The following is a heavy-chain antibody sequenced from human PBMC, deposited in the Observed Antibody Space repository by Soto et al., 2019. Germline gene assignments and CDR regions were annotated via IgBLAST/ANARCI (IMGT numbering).Heavy chain of an antibody. Sequence: GASVKVSCKASGYTFTSYGISWVRQAPGQGLEWMGWISAYNGNTNYAQKLQGRVTMTTDTSTSTAYMELRSLRSDDTAVYYCARVYSSSWYVQGKNFDYWGQGTLVTVSS. J-gene: IGHJ4*02. CDR3: ARVYSSSWYVQGKNFDY. CDR1: GYTFTSYG. D-gene: IGHD6-13*01. V-gene: IGHV1-18*01. CDR2: ISAYNGNT.